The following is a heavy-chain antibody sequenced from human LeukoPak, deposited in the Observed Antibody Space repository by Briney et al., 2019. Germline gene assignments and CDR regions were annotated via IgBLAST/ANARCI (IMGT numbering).Heavy chain of an antibody. CDR3: ARGDYYDSSGQKSSWFDP. CDR2: IYHSGST. Sequence: SQTLSLTCAVSGGSISSGGYSWGWIRQPPGKGLEWIGYIYHSGSTYYNPSPKSRVTISVDRSKNQFSLKLSSVTAADTAVYYCARGDYYDSSGQKSSWFDPWGQGTLVTVSS. J-gene: IGHJ5*02. CDR1: GGSISSGGYS. V-gene: IGHV4-30-2*01. D-gene: IGHD3-22*01.